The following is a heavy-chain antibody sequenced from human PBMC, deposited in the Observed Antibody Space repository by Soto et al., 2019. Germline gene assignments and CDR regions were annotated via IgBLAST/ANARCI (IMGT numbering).Heavy chain of an antibody. V-gene: IGHV1-18*01. Sequence: GASVKVSCKASGYTLTSYGISWVRQAPGQGLEWMGWISAYRGKANYAQKVEGRVTMTTDTSTSTAYMELRSLRSDDTAVYYCVRDNSGDFWSGYSHYYFDYWGQGTLVTVSS. J-gene: IGHJ4*02. CDR2: ISAYRGKA. CDR1: GYTLTSYG. D-gene: IGHD3-3*01. CDR3: VRDNSGDFWSGYSHYYFDY.